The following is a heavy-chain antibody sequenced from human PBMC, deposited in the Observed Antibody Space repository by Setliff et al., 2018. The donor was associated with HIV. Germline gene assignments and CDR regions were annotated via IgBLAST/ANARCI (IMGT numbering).Heavy chain of an antibody. Sequence: PSETLSLTCAVYGGSLSGYYWSWIRQPPGKGLEWIGEFNHGRSTNNNPSLKSRVTISGDTTKNQFSLKLTSVTAADTAVYYCARGLSSQTYWGTRPLGLDYWGQGSLVTVSS. CDR1: GGSLSGYY. D-gene: IGHD2-2*01. CDR2: FNHGRST. V-gene: IGHV4-34*01. CDR3: ARGLSSQTYWGTRPLGLDY. J-gene: IGHJ4*01.